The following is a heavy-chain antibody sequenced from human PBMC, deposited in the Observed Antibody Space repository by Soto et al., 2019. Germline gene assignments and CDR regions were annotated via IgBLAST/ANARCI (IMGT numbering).Heavy chain of an antibody. CDR1: GFTFSSYA. D-gene: IGHD2-15*01. CDR3: ARDEERRDIVVVVAATLDY. V-gene: IGHV3-30-3*01. J-gene: IGHJ4*02. Sequence: ESGGGVVQPGRSLRLSCAASGFTFSSYAMHWVRQAPGKGLEWVAVISYDGSNKYYADSVKGRFTISRDNSKNTLYLQMNSLRAEDTAVYYCARDEERRDIVVVVAATLDYWGQGTLVTVSS. CDR2: ISYDGSNK.